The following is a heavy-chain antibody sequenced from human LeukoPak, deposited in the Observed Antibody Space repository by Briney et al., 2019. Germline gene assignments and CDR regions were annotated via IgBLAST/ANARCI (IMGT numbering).Heavy chain of an antibody. D-gene: IGHD1-26*01. CDR1: GFTFSRNA. J-gene: IGHJ4*02. CDR3: AKDANYFHSGSYLIPFDF. Sequence: GGSLRLSCAAPGFTFSRNAMNWVRQAPGKGLEWVASISGNGAGTYYADSVKGRFNISRDNSKNTLYLQMNSLRTEDTAVYYCAKDANYFHSGSYLIPFDFWGQGTLVTVPS. CDR2: ISGNGAGT. V-gene: IGHV3-23*01.